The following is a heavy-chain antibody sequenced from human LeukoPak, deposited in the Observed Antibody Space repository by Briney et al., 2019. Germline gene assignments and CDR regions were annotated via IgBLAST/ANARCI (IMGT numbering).Heavy chain of an antibody. CDR3: PRALTGTGGDV. J-gene: IGHJ6*04. V-gene: IGHV4-61*02. CDR1: GGSISSGSYY. CDR2: IYTSGST. D-gene: IGHD4-17*01. Sequence: SQTLSLTCTVSGGSISSGSYYWSWIRQPAGKGLEWIGRIYTSGSTNYNPSLKSRVTISVDTSKNQFSLKLSSVTAAHTAVYYCPRALTGTGGDVWAKGTKVTVSS.